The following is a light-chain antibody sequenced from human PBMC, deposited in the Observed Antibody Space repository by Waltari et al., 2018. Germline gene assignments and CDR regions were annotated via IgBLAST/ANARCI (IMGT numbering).Light chain of an antibody. J-gene: IGKJ4*01. CDR2: DAS. Sequence: EIVLTQSPATLSLSPGERVTPSCTASQSVRSYLAWFQQKPGQAPRLLIYDASNRATGMPARFSGSGSGTDFSLTISSLEPEDFAVYYCQRRSNWPLTCGGGTKVEIK. V-gene: IGKV3-11*01. CDR3: QRRSNWPLT. CDR1: QSVRSY.